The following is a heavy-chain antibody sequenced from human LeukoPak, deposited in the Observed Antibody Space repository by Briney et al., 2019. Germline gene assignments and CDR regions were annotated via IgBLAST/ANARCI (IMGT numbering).Heavy chain of an antibody. J-gene: IGHJ4*02. D-gene: IGHD6-13*01. Sequence: GGSLRLSCAASGFTFSSYGMHWVRQAPGKGLEWVAVISYDGSNKYYADSVKGRFTISRDNAKNSLYLQMNSLRAEDTAVYYCARQERRGAAGREYWGQGTLITVSS. V-gene: IGHV3-30*03. CDR2: ISYDGSNK. CDR1: GFTFSSYG. CDR3: ARQERRGAAGREY.